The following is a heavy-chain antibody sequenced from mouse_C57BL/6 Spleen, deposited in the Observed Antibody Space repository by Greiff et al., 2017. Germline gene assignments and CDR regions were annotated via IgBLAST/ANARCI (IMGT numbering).Heavy chain of an antibody. J-gene: IGHJ1*03. CDR2: IDPSDSYT. D-gene: IGHD2-3*01. CDR3: ARRACYYYHWYFDV. V-gene: IGHV1-69*01. CDR1: GYTFTSYW. Sequence: QVQLQQPGAELVMPGASVKLSCKASGYTFTSYWMHWVKQRPGQGLEWIGEIDPSDSYTNYNQKFKGKSTLTVDKSSSTAYMQLSSLTSEDSAVYYCARRACYYYHWYFDVWGTGTTVTVSS.